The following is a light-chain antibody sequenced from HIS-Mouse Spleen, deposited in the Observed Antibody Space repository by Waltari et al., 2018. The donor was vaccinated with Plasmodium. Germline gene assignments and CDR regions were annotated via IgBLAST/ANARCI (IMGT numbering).Light chain of an antibody. V-gene: IGLV3-10*01. CDR2: EDS. Sequence: SYELTQPPSVSVSPGQTPRITCSGDALPKKSAYWYPQKSGQAPVLVIYEDSKRPPGIPERFSGSSSGTMATLTISGAQVEDEADYYCYSTDSSGNHRVFGGGTKLTVL. CDR3: YSTDSSGNHRV. J-gene: IGLJ3*02. CDR1: ALPKKS.